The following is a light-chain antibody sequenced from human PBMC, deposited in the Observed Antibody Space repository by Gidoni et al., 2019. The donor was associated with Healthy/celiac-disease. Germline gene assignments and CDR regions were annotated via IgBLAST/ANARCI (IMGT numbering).Light chain of an antibody. J-gene: IGLJ2*01. CDR1: SSDVGGYNY. Sequence: QSALTQPVSVSGSPGQSITISCTGTSSDVGGYNYVSWYQQHPGKAPKLMIYEVSNRPSGVPDRFSGSKSGNTASLTISGLQAEDEADYYCSSYTSSSTLEFGGGTKLTVL. V-gene: IGLV2-14*01. CDR2: EVS. CDR3: SSYTSSSTLE.